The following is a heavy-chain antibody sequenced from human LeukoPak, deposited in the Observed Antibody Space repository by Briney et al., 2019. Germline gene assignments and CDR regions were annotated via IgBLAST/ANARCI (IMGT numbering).Heavy chain of an antibody. V-gene: IGHV3-23*01. CDR3: AKPYYYDSSGYEHDAFDI. D-gene: IGHD3-22*01. J-gene: IGHJ3*02. CDR1: GFTFSSYA. CDR2: ISGGCGST. Sequence: GGSLRLSCAASGFTFSSYAMSWVRQAPGKGLEWVSAISGGCGSTYYADSVKGRFTISRDNSKNTLYLQMNSLRAEDTAVYYCAKPYYYDSSGYEHDAFDIWGQGTIVTVSS.